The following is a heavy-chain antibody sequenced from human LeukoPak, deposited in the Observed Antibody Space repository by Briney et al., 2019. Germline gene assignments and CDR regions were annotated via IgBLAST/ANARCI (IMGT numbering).Heavy chain of an antibody. CDR1: GGSISNYR. D-gene: IGHD6-13*01. CDR2: VFDSGGT. Sequence: SETLSLTCTVSGGSISNYRWSWIRQPPGKGLEWIGYVFDSGGTNYNPSLKSRVTISVDTSKKQLSLKLSSVTAADTAVYYCARGYSSSWNYFHYWGQGALVTVSA. V-gene: IGHV4-59*01. J-gene: IGHJ4*02. CDR3: ARGYSSSWNYFHY.